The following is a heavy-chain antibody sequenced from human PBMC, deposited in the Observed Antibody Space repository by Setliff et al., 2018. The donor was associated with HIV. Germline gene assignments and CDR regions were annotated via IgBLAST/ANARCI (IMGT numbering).Heavy chain of an antibody. V-gene: IGHV4-34*01. Sequence: SETLSLTCAVYGGSFSGYFWSWIRQPPGKGLEWIGDINHSGNTYYNPSLKSRVTISVDTSKNQFSLKLSSVTAADTAVYYCARLNGSGSPWGQGTLVTVSS. J-gene: IGHJ5*02. D-gene: IGHD3-10*01. CDR1: GGSFSGYF. CDR3: ARLNGSGSP. CDR2: INHSGNT.